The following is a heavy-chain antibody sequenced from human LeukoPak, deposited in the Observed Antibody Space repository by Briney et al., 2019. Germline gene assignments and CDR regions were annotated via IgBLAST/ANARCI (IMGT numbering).Heavy chain of an antibody. D-gene: IGHD3-10*01. Sequence: SETLSLTCTVSGYSISSGYYWGWIRQPPGKGLEWIGSIYHSGSTYYNPSLKSRVTISVDTSKNQFSLKLSSVTAADTAVYYCARGIGEFLYGMDVWGQWTTVTVSS. CDR1: GYSISSGYY. V-gene: IGHV4-38-2*02. CDR2: IYHSGST. J-gene: IGHJ6*02. CDR3: ARGIGEFLYGMDV.